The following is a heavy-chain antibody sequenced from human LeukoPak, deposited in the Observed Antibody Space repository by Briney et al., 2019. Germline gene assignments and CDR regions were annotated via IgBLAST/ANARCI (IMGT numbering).Heavy chain of an antibody. CDR3: ASQTRHCSGGSCYGGWFDP. D-gene: IGHD2-15*01. J-gene: IGHJ5*02. CDR1: GGSIISSSYY. CDR2: IYYSGST. V-gene: IGHV4-39*01. Sequence: SATLSLPSTVSGGSIISSSYYWGWIRQPPGKGLEWIGSIYYSGSTYYNPSLKSQFSISVDTSKNQFSLKLSSVTAADTAVYYCASQTRHCSGGSCYGGWFDPWGQGTLVTVSS.